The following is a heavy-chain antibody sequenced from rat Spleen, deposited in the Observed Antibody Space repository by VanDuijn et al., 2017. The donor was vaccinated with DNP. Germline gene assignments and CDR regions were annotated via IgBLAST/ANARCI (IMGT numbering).Heavy chain of an antibody. CDR2: ITTSGDST. CDR1: GFTFNNYW. V-gene: IGHV5-31*01. J-gene: IGHJ4*01. Sequence: EVQLVESGGDLVQPGRSLKVSCVVSGFTFNNYWMTWIRQVPGKGLEWVASITTSGDSTFYRDSVKGRFTISRDNAKSTLYLQMNSLRSEDMATYYCARGTLRLRAMDAWGQGTSVTVSS. D-gene: IGHD1-6*01. CDR3: ARGTLRLRAMDA.